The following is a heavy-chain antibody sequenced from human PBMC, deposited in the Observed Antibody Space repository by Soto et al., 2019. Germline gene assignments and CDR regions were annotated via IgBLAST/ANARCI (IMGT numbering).Heavy chain of an antibody. CDR3: ARGVEMAATYFDH. J-gene: IGHJ4*02. CDR2: INHRGTT. D-gene: IGHD2-15*01. V-gene: IGHV4-34*02. Sequence: QVQLQQWGAGLLKSSETLSLTCAFYGASFSGHYWSWIRQAPGKGLEWIGEINHRGTTNSNPSLKSLVTISADTAKNQFALKLRSVTAADTAVYLCARGVEMAATYFDHWGQGTLVSVSS. CDR1: GASFSGHY.